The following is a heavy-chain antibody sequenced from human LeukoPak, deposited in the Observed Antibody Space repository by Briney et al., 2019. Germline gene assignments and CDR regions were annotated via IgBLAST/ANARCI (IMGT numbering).Heavy chain of an antibody. CDR3: ARDMSHYDFWSGYSAAAYGMDV. Sequence: SETLSLTCTVSGGSISTYYWTWIRQPPGKGLEWIGYIYYSGSTNYNPSLKSRVTISVDTSKNQFSLMLSSVTAADTAVYYCARDMSHYDFWSGYSAAAYGMDVWGQGTTVTVSS. CDR2: IYYSGST. V-gene: IGHV4-59*01. D-gene: IGHD3-3*01. CDR1: GGSISTYY. J-gene: IGHJ6*02.